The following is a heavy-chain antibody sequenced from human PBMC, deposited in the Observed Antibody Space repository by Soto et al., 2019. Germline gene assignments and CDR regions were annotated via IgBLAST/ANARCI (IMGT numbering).Heavy chain of an antibody. CDR3: AKGGPYYDILTGYSL. J-gene: IGHJ4*02. CDR1: VFTFSSYA. CDR2: ISGSGGST. Sequence: EVQLLESGGGLVQPGGSLRLSCADSVFTFSSYAMSWVRQAPGKGLEWVSAISGSGGSTYYADSVTGRFTISRDNSKNTLYLQMNSLRAEDTAVYYCAKGGPYYDILTGYSLWGQGPLVTVSS. D-gene: IGHD3-9*01. V-gene: IGHV3-23*01.